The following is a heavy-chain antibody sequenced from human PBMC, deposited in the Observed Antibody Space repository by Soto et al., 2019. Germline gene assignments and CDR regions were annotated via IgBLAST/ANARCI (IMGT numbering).Heavy chain of an antibody. Sequence: PSETLSLTCAVYGGSFSGYYWSWIRQPPGKGLEWIGEINHSGSTNYNPSLKSRVTISLDTSKNQFSLKLSSVTAADTAVYYCARRALVVVAATLRGFDYWGQGTLVTVSS. D-gene: IGHD2-15*01. J-gene: IGHJ4*02. CDR3: ARRALVVVAATLRGFDY. CDR2: INHSGST. V-gene: IGHV4-34*01. CDR1: GGSFSGYY.